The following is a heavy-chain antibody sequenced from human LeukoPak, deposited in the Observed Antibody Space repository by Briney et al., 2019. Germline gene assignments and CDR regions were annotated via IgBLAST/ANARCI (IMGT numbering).Heavy chain of an antibody. D-gene: IGHD4-17*01. V-gene: IGHV2-5*02. CDR1: GFSLTATADS. Sequence: SGPTLVKPTQPLTLTCTFSGFSLTATADSVGWIRQSPAKAPEWLALIYWDDDKRFSPSLKSRLSIKKDTSKKQVDLTMTAMAPENTATYYCAHERNHGDFVSYWGQGILVTVSS. CDR2: IYWDDDK. CDR3: AHERNHGDFVSY. J-gene: IGHJ4*02.